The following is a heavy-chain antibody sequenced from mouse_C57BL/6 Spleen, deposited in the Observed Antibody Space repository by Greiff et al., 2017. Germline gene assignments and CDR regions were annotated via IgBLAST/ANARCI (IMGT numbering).Heavy chain of an antibody. Sequence: DVKLVESEGGLVQPGSSMKLSCTASGFTFSDYYMAWVRQVPEKGLEWVANINYDGSSTYYLDSLKSRFIISRDNAKNILYLQMSSLKSEDTATYYCARVNYGSSRAMDYWGQGTSVTVSS. CDR3: ARVNYGSSRAMDY. CDR1: GFTFSDYY. J-gene: IGHJ4*01. CDR2: INYDGSST. D-gene: IGHD1-1*01. V-gene: IGHV5-16*01.